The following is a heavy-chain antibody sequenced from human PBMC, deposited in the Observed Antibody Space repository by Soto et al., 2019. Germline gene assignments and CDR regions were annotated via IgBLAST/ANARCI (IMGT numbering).Heavy chain of an antibody. Sequence: ASVQVSCQASGYTFTGYYMHWVRQAPGQGLEWMGWINPNSGNTNYAQKFQERVTITRDMSTSTAYMELSSLRSEDTAFYYCAAFDPGPMGFDPWGQGTLVTVSS. CDR3: AAFDPGPMGFDP. J-gene: IGHJ5*02. D-gene: IGHD3-3*02. CDR2: INPNSGNT. V-gene: IGHV1-2*02. CDR1: GYTFTGYY.